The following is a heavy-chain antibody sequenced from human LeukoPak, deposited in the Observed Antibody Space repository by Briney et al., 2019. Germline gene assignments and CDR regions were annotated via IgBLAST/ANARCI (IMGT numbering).Heavy chain of an antibody. D-gene: IGHD3-10*01. V-gene: IGHV1-18*04. Sequence: ASVKVSCKASGYTFISYAIGWVRQAPGQGLEWMGWINTYNGNTNYAQNLQGRVTMTTDTSTSTAYMVLRSLRSDDTAVYYCARGRTYYYGSGSSDAFDMWGQGTLVTVSS. CDR1: GYTFISYA. CDR3: ARGRTYYYGSGSSDAFDM. J-gene: IGHJ3*02. CDR2: INTYNGNT.